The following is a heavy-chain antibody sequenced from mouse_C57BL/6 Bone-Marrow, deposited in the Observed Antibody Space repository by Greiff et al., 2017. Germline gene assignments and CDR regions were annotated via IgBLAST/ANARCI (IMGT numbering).Heavy chain of an antibody. CDR1: GYTFTSYW. J-gene: IGHJ2*01. V-gene: IGHV1-50*01. CDR3: ANYYGSSYGDY. CDR2: IDPSDSYT. D-gene: IGHD1-1*01. Sequence: QVQLQQPGAELVKPGASVKLSCKASGYTFTSYWMQWVKPRPGQGLEWIGEIDPSDSYTNYNQKFKGKATLTVDTSSSTAYMQLSSLTSEDSAVYYCANYYGSSYGDYWGKGTTLTVSS.